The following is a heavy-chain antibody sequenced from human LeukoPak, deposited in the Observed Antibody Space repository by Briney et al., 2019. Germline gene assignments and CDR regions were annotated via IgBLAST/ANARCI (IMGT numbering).Heavy chain of an antibody. Sequence: GGSLRLSCAASGFTFDDYAMHWVRQAPGKGLEWVSGISWNSGSIGYADSVKGRFTISRDNTKNSLYLQMNSLRAEDTAVYYCARDCSGGSCYSEDAFDIWGQGTMVTVSS. CDR2: ISWNSGSI. CDR1: GFTFDDYA. V-gene: IGHV3-9*01. J-gene: IGHJ3*02. D-gene: IGHD2-15*01. CDR3: ARDCSGGSCYSEDAFDI.